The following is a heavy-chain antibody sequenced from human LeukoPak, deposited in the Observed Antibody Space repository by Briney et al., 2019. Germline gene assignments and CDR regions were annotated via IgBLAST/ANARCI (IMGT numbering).Heavy chain of an antibody. CDR1: RFTFSSYA. CDR3: ARPISGSNGISNY. Sequence: GGSLRPSCAASRFTFSSYAMSWVRQAPGKGLEWVSSIIGSGGATYYADSVKGRFSISRDNSRNTLYLQMNSLRTDDTAIYYCARPISGSNGISNYWGHGTLVTVSS. J-gene: IGHJ4*01. D-gene: IGHD2-8*01. V-gene: IGHV3-23*01. CDR2: IIGSGGAT.